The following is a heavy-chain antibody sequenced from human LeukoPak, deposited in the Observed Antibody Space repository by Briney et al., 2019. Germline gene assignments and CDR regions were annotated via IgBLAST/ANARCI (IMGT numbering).Heavy chain of an antibody. D-gene: IGHD5-18*01. CDR3: ARVGTAMAVPFDY. Sequence: SETLSLTCTVFGGSISSGGYYWSWIRQHPGKGLEWIGYIYYSGSTYYNPSLKSRVTISVDTSKNQFSLKLSSVTAADTAVYYCARVGTAMAVPFDYWGQGTLVTVSS. J-gene: IGHJ4*02. CDR2: IYYSGST. V-gene: IGHV4-31*03. CDR1: GGSISSGGYY.